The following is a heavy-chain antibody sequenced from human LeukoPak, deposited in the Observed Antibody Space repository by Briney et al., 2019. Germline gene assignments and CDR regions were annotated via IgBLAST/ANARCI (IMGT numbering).Heavy chain of an antibody. J-gene: IGHJ3*02. CDR2: IIPIFGTA. D-gene: IGHD3-22*01. CDR1: GGTFTSYA. V-gene: IGHV1-69*05. CDR3: ARGKLGYYDAFDI. Sequence: GSSVKVSCKASGGTFTSYAISWGRQAPGQGREWRGRIIPIFGTANYAQKFKGRVTITTDESTSTAYMELSSLRSEDTAVYYCARGKLGYYDAFDIWGQGTMVTVSS.